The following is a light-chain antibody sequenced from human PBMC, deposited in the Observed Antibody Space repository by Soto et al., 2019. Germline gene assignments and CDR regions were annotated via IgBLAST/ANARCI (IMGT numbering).Light chain of an antibody. J-gene: IGKJ4*01. CDR2: DAS. CDR3: QQYNTYSSLT. CDR1: QSISSW. Sequence: DIPMTQSPSTLSASVGDRVTITCRASQSISSWLAWYQQKLGRAPRLLIYDASSLESGVPSRFSGSGYGAEFSLTISSLQPDEFATYYCQQYNTYSSLTFGGGTKVEIK. V-gene: IGKV1-5*01.